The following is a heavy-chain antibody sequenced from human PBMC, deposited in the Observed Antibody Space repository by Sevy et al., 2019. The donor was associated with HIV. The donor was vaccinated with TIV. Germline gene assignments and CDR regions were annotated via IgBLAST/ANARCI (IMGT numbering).Heavy chain of an antibody. CDR3: AKALNPALESMIEVIFRSLKGFDV. D-gene: IGHD3-22*01. Sequence: GGSLRLSCAASGFTFNTHAMNWVRQAPGKGLEWVSVISGIGSSTYYADSVKGRFTISRDNSKNTLYLQMNSLRADEPVVYYCAKALNPALESMIEVIFRSLKGFDVWGQGTMVTVSS. V-gene: IGHV3-23*01. CDR2: ISGIGSST. J-gene: IGHJ3*01. CDR1: GFTFNTHA.